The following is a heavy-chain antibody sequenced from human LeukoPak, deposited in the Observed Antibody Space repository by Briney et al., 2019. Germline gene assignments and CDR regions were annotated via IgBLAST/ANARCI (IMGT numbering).Heavy chain of an antibody. Sequence: NPSETLSLTCSVSGGSMNTHYWNWIRQPAGKGLEWIGRIYTSGSTNHNPSLKSRVIMSLDTSKSQFSLSLGSVTAADTAVYYCARDNNGLYFGVRGFDIWGQGKMVIVSS. J-gene: IGHJ3*02. V-gene: IGHV4-4*07. CDR3: ARDNNGLYFGVRGFDI. D-gene: IGHD3-3*01. CDR1: GGSMNTHY. CDR2: IYTSGST.